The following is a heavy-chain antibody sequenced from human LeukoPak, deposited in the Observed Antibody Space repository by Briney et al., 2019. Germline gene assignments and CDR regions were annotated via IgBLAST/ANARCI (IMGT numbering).Heavy chain of an antibody. D-gene: IGHD4-17*01. Sequence: PGGSLRLSCAASGFTFSSYEMSWVRQAPGKGLEWVSYISSSGSTIYYADSVKGRFNISRDNAKNSLYLQMNSLRAEDTAVYYCARNRGEPLDYWGQGTLVTVSS. CDR2: ISSSGSTI. V-gene: IGHV3-48*03. J-gene: IGHJ4*02. CDR3: ARNRGEPLDY. CDR1: GFTFSSYE.